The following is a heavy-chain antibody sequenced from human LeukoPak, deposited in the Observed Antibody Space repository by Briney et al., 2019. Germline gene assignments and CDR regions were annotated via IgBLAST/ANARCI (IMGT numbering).Heavy chain of an antibody. CDR3: TRVRLGAATRYFDY. V-gene: IGHV3-72*01. Sequence: GGSLRLSCAASGFTFSDHYMDWVCLAPGKGLEWVGRIRNKVNSYGTEYAAAVKGRFTISRDDSKNSLYLQMNSLRSEDTALYYCTRVRLGAATRYFDYWGQGTLVTVSA. J-gene: IGHJ4*02. CDR1: GFTFSDHY. D-gene: IGHD1-26*01. CDR2: IRNKVNSYGT.